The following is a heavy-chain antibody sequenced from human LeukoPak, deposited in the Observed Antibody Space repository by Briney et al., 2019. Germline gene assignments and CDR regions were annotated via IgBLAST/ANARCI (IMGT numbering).Heavy chain of an antibody. Sequence: GRSLRLSCAASGFTFSSYGMHWVRQAPGKGLEWVSSISSSSSYIYYADSVKGRFTISRDNAKNSLYLQMNSLRAEDTAVYYCARARPRGWYFDYWGQGTLVTVSS. D-gene: IGHD6-19*01. J-gene: IGHJ4*02. CDR1: GFTFSSYG. CDR2: ISSSSSYI. V-gene: IGHV3-21*01. CDR3: ARARPRGWYFDY.